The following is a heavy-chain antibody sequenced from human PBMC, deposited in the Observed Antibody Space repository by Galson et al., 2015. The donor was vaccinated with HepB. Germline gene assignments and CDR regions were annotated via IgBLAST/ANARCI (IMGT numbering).Heavy chain of an antibody. D-gene: IGHD3-22*01. V-gene: IGHV1-18*04. Sequence: SVKVSCKASGYTFTSYGISWVRQAPGQGLEWMGWISAYNGNTNYAQKLQGRVTMTTDTSTSTAYMELRSLRSDDTAVYYCARLFAWGSYYDSSGYYSNFDYWGQGTLVTVSS. CDR3: ARLFAWGSYYDSSGYYSNFDY. J-gene: IGHJ4*02. CDR2: ISAYNGNT. CDR1: GYTFTSYG.